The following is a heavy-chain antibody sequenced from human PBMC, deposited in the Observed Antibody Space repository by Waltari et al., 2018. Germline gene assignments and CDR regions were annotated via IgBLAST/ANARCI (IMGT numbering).Heavy chain of an antibody. CDR1: GFRYSSSS. V-gene: IGHV3-23*01. CDR3: AKEIRPNDF. J-gene: IGHJ4*02. CDR2: ISISGTKL. Sequence: EVQLLESGVGFVQPGGSFRLSCVVSGFRYSSSSMSWVRQAPGKGLEWVSSISISGTKLYYADSVKGRFTISRDNSKNALHLQMNSLRAEDTAIYYCAKEIRPNDFWGQGTLVTVSS. D-gene: IGHD1-1*01.